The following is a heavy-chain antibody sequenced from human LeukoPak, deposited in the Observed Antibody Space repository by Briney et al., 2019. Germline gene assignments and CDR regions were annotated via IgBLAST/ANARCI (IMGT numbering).Heavy chain of an antibody. Sequence: PGGSLRLSCAASGFTFSSYSMNWVRKAPGKGLEWVSYISSSSSTIYYADSVKGRFTISRNNAKNSLYLQMNSLRAEDTAVYDCARDRKGEYLTGYVGNYFDYWGQGTLVTVSS. CDR1: GFTFSSYS. CDR3: ARDRKGEYLTGYVGNYFDY. D-gene: IGHD3-16*01. J-gene: IGHJ4*02. V-gene: IGHV3-48*04. CDR2: ISSSSSTI.